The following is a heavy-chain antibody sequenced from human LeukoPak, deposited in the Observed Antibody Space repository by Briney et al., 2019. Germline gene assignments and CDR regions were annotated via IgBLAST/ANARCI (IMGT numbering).Heavy chain of an antibody. CDR2: IYSGDNT. CDR1: GFTVSSNY. V-gene: IGHV3-53*01. Sequence: GGSLRLSCAASGFTVSSNYMSWVRQAPGKGLEWVSLIYSGDNTYYADSVKGRFTISRDNAKNSLYLQMNSLSAKDTAVYYCAKDIVAPGLFFDYWGQGTLVTVSS. J-gene: IGHJ4*02. CDR3: AKDIVAPGLFFDY. D-gene: IGHD3-16*02.